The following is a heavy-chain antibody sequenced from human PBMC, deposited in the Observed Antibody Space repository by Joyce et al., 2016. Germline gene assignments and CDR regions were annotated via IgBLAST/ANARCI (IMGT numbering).Heavy chain of an antibody. CDR2: MNPNSGNA. Sequence: QVQLVQSGAEVKKHGASVKVSCKASGYTFTSYDINWVRQATGQGLEWMGWMNPNSGNAGNARKFQGRVTMTWNTSISTAYMELSSLRSEDTAVYYCAKTHSSGLNFDYWGQGTLVTVSS. V-gene: IGHV1-8*02. CDR1: GYTFTSYD. D-gene: IGHD6-19*01. CDR3: AKTHSSGLNFDY. J-gene: IGHJ4*02.